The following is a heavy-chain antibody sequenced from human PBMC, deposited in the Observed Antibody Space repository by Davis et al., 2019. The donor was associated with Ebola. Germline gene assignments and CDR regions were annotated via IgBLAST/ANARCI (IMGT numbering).Heavy chain of an antibody. CDR3: ARQHRGFYDILTGITGGMDV. J-gene: IGHJ6*02. Sequence: GESLKISCKGSGYSFTNYWIGWVRRMPGKGLEWVGIIYPGDSDTRYSPSFQGQVTISADKSISTAYLQWSSLKASDTAMYYCARQHRGFYDILTGITGGMDVWGQGTTVTVSS. CDR1: GYSFTNYW. D-gene: IGHD3-9*01. CDR2: IYPGDSDT. V-gene: IGHV5-51*01.